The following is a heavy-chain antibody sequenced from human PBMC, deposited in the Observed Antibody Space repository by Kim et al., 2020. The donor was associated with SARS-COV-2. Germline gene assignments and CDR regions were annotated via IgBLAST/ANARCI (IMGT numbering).Heavy chain of an antibody. Sequence: GGSLRLSCAASGFTFSSYSMNWVRQVPGKGLEWVSSISSSSSYIYYADSVKGRFTISRDNAKNSLYLQMNSLRAEDTAVYYCARDIFIAAAGIGWFDPWGREPWSPSPQ. CDR1: GFTFSSYS. D-gene: IGHD6-13*01. CDR3: ARDIFIAAAGIGWFDP. J-gene: IGHJ5*02. CDR2: ISSSSSYI. V-gene: IGHV3-21*01.